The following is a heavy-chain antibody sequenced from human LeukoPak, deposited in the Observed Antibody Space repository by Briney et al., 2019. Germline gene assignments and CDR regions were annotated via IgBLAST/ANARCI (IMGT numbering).Heavy chain of an antibody. Sequence: GGSLRLSCAASGLTFSNYWMHWVRQPPGKALVWVARINSDGINTSYADSVKGRFTISRDNAKNTLNLQMNSLRAEDTAVYYCARDLGQYYDTSDNWFDPWGQGTLVTVSS. CDR2: INSDGINT. CDR1: GLTFSNYW. V-gene: IGHV3-74*01. J-gene: IGHJ5*02. CDR3: ARDLGQYYDTSDNWFDP. D-gene: IGHD3-22*01.